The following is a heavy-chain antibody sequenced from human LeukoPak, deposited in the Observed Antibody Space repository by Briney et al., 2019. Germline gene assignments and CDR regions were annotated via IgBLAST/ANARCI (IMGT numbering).Heavy chain of an antibody. CDR2: ISWNSGSI. D-gene: IGHD3-10*01. V-gene: IGHV3-9*01. CDR1: GFTFDDYA. J-gene: IGHJ3*02. Sequence: GRSLRLSCAASGFTFDDYAMHWVWQAPGKGLEWVSGISWNSGSIGYADSVKGRFTISRDNAKNSLYLQMNSLRAEDTALYYCAKDIGSGSYIHDAFDIWGQGTMVTVSS. CDR3: AKDIGSGSYIHDAFDI.